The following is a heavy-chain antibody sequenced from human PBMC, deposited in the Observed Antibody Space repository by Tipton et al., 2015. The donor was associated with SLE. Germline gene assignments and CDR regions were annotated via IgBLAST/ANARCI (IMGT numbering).Heavy chain of an antibody. CDR1: GFTFSTYA. J-gene: IGHJ4*02. CDR3: VREFVGTRDY. V-gene: IGHV3-30*07. CDR2: ISYDGRTK. D-gene: IGHD1-7*01. Sequence: SLRLSCAASGFTFSTYAMHWVRQAPGKGLEWVALISYDGRTKYYADSVKGRFTISRDDAEDTLYLQMNSLRAEDTAVYYCVREFVGTRDYWGQGTLVTVSS.